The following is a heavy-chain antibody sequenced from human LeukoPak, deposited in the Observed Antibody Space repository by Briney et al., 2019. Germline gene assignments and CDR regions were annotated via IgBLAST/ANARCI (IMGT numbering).Heavy chain of an antibody. CDR3: ASLNSGDDFWSGNEVVTADY. D-gene: IGHD3-3*01. CDR1: GFTFSSYS. V-gene: IGHV3-21*01. CDR2: ISSSSSYI. J-gene: IGHJ4*02. Sequence: PGGSLRLSCAASGFTFSSYSMNWVRQAPGKGLEWVSSISSSSSYIYYADSVKGRFTISRDNAKNSLYLQMNSLRAEDTAVYYCASLNSGDDFWSGNEVVTADYWGQGTLVTVSS.